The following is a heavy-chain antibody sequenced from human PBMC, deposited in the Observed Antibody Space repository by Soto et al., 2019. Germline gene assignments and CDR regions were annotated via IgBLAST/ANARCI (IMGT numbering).Heavy chain of an antibody. V-gene: IGHV1-2*04. J-gene: IGHJ6*02. D-gene: IGHD3-10*01. CDR2: INPNSGGT. Sequence: VASVKVSCKASGYTFTGYYMHWVRQAPGQGLEWMGWINPNSGGTNYAQKFQGWVTMTRDTSISTAYMELSRLRSDDTAVYYCARGGRGTMVRGVIIQEYYYYYGMDVWGQGTTVTVSS. CDR3: ARGGRGTMVRGVIIQEYYYYYGMDV. CDR1: GYTFTGYY.